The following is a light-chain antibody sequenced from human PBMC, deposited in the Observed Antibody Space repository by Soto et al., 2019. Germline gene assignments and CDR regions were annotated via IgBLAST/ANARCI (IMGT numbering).Light chain of an antibody. V-gene: IGKV3-20*01. CDR1: QSVSSSY. J-gene: IGKJ5*01. CDR3: QQYDSSPPIT. Sequence: EIVLPQSPGTLSLSPGERATLSCRASQSVSSSYLAWYQQKPGQAPRLLISGVSNRATGIPDRFSGSGSGTDFTLTISRLEPEDVAVYYCQQYDSSPPITFGQGTRLEIK. CDR2: GVS.